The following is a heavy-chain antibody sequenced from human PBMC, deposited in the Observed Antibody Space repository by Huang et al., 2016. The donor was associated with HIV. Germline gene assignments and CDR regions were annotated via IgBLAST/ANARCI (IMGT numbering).Heavy chain of an antibody. CDR3: AKASRGGFELDF. V-gene: IGHV3-30*18. D-gene: IGHD5-12*01. CDR1: GFTFNNYG. CDR2: VSADRKIK. J-gene: IGHJ4*02. Sequence: QVQLVESGGAVVQPGRSLRLSCTASGFTFNNYGMHWVRQAPGKGLEWVAIVSADRKIKKYVDSVKGRVTISRDKTQNMLDLQINNLRGEDTALYHCAKASRGGFELDFWGQGTLVTVSS.